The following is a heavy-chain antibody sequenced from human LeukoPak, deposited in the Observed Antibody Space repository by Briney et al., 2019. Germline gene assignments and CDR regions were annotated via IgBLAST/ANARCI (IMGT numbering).Heavy chain of an antibody. CDR1: GGSISSSSYY. D-gene: IGHD6-13*01. CDR3: ARSLDSSSQFDY. CDR2: IYYSGST. V-gene: IGHV4-39*07. Sequence: SETLSLTCTVSGGSISSSSYYWGWIRQPPGKGLEWIGSIYYSGSTNYNPSLKSRVTISVDTSKNQFSLKLSSVTAADTAVYYCARSLDSSSQFDYWGQGTLVTVSS. J-gene: IGHJ4*02.